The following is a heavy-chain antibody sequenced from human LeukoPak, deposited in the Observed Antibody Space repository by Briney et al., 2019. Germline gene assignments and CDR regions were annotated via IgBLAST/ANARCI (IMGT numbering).Heavy chain of an antibody. D-gene: IGHD3-10*01. Sequence: SETLSLTCTVSGGSISSYYWSWIRQPPGKGLEWIGYIYYSGSTNYNPSLKSRVAISVHTSNNHFSLKLSSVTAADTAVFYCARAKFGSVPAFDIWGQGTMVTVSS. CDR3: ARAKFGSVPAFDI. V-gene: IGHV4-59*01. J-gene: IGHJ3*02. CDR1: GGSISSYY. CDR2: IYYSGST.